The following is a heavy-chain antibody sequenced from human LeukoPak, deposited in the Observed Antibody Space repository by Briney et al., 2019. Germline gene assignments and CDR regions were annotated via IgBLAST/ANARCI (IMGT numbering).Heavy chain of an antibody. Sequence: ASVKVSCKASGYTFTSYYMHWVRQAPGQGLEWMGIINPSGGSTSYAQKFQGRVTMTRDTSISTAYMELSRLRSDDTAVYYCARGRGLIVVVPAAHSWFDPWGQGTLVTVSS. V-gene: IGHV1-46*01. CDR2: INPSGGST. CDR1: GYTFTSYY. J-gene: IGHJ5*02. D-gene: IGHD2-2*01. CDR3: ARGRGLIVVVPAAHSWFDP.